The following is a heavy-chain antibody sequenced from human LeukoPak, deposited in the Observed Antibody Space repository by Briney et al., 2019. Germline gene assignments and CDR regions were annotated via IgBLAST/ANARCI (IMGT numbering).Heavy chain of an antibody. J-gene: IGHJ2*01. D-gene: IGHD3-22*01. CDR3: ARHFHIRITMIVVVIIYWYFDL. V-gene: IGHV4-39*01. CDR1: TVTIYSSSYQ. Sequence: SVTLSLTCTVSTVTIYSSSYQCHRIRQPPEKGLQQIGSIYYSGTTYYNPSLKSRFTISVEASKNQFSLKLSSVTAADTAVYYCARHFHIRITMIVVVIIYWYFDLWGRGTLVTVSS. CDR2: IYYSGTT.